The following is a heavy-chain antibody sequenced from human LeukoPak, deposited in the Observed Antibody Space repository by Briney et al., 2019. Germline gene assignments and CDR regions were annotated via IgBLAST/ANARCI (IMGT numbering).Heavy chain of an antibody. CDR2: IYYSGGT. D-gene: IGHD3-22*01. CDR3: ARDRRYYDSSGTVYYDGMDV. CDR1: GGSISSYY. V-gene: IGHV4-59*01. J-gene: IGHJ6*02. Sequence: SETLSLTCTVSGGSISSYYWSWIRQPPGKGLEWIGYIYYSGGTNYNPSLKSRVTISVDTSKNQFSLKLSSVTAADTVVYYCARDRRYYDSSGTVYYDGMDVWGQGTMVTVSS.